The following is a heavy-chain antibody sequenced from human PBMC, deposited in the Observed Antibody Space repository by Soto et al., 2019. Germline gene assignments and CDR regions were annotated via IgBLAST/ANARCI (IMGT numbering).Heavy chain of an antibody. J-gene: IGHJ5*02. CDR2: FIPVLGVT. D-gene: IGHD6-13*01. CDR3: ARGAAAAGPWYNWFDP. Sequence: QVQLVQSGAEVKKPGSSVKVSCRASGGTFNSYTLSWVRQAPGQGFEWLGRFIPVLGVTNYAQKFQGRVTLAADKSTSTADRELNNRTSEDTAVYYWARGAAAAGPWYNWFDPWGQGTLVTVSS. CDR1: GGTFNSYT. V-gene: IGHV1-69*02.